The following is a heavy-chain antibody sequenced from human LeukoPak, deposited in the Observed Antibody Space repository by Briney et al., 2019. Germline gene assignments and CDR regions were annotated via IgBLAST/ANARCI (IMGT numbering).Heavy chain of an antibody. CDR2: MNPNSGNT. J-gene: IGHJ6*02. CDR3: ARGRGNYYDRGSYYYGMDV. CDR1: GYTFTSYD. D-gene: IGHD3-22*01. Sequence: GASVKVSCKASGYTFTSYDINWVRQATGQGLEWMGWMNPNSGNTGYAQKFQGRVTMTRNTSISTAYMELSSLRSEDTAVYYCARGRGNYYDRGSYYYGMDVWGQGTTVTVSS. V-gene: IGHV1-8*01.